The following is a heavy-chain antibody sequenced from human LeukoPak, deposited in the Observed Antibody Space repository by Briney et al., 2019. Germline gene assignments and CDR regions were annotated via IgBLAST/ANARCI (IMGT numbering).Heavy chain of an antibody. CDR2: ISSSSSTM. Sequence: PGGSLRLSCAASGFTFSTYNINWVRQAPGKGLEWVSYISSSSSTMYYADSVKGRFTISRDNAKNSLYLQMNSVRDEDTAVYYCARGHSSHGRTFGYWGQGTLVIVSS. V-gene: IGHV3-48*02. CDR1: GFTFSTYN. J-gene: IGHJ4*02. CDR3: ARGHSSHGRTFGY. D-gene: IGHD2-8*01.